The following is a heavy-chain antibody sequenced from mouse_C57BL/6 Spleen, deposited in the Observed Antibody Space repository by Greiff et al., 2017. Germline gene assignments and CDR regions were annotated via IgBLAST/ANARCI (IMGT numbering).Heavy chain of an antibody. Sequence: VQLQQPGAELVRPGSSVKLSCKASGYTFTSYWMHWVKQRPGQGLEWIGNIDPSDSDTHYNQKFKDKATLTVDKSSSTAYMQLSSLTSEDSAVYYCGVVGMVYYCCWGKGTTLSFAS. CDR3: GVVGMVYYCC. V-gene: IGHV1-52*01. D-gene: IGHD1-1*02. J-gene: IGHJ2*01. CDR2: IDPSDSDT. CDR1: GYTFTSYW.